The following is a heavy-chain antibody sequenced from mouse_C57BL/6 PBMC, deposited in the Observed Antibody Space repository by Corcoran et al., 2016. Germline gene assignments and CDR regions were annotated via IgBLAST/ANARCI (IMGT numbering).Heavy chain of an antibody. Sequence: DVQLQESGPGLVKPSQSLSLTCSVTGYSITSGYYWNWIRQFPGNKLEWMGYISYDGSNNYNPSLKNRISITRDTSKNQFFLKLNSVTTEDTATYYCARWNYPYAMDYWGQGTSVTVSS. D-gene: IGHD2-1*01. CDR1: GYSITSGYY. CDR2: ISYDGSN. CDR3: ARWNYPYAMDY. V-gene: IGHV3-6*01. J-gene: IGHJ4*01.